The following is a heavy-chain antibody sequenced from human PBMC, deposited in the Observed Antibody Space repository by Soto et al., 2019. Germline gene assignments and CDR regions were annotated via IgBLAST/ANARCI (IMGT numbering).Heavy chain of an antibody. CDR2: IIPILGIA. J-gene: IGHJ2*01. CDR3: ERVGVYGFDL. D-gene: IGHD2-8*01. Sequence: QVQLVQSGAEVKKPGSSVKVSCKASGGTFSSYTISWVRQAPGQGLEWMGRIIPILGIANYAQKFQGRVTITADKSTSTAYLELSSLISEDTAVYYCERVGVYGFDLWGRGTLVTVSS. V-gene: IGHV1-69*02. CDR1: GGTFSSYT.